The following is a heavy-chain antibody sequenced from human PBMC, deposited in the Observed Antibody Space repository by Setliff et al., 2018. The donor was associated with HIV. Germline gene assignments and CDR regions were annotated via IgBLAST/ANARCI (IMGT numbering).Heavy chain of an antibody. Sequence: ASVKVSCKVSGYTLTDLSIHRVRQAPGKGLEWMGGFDPEDGETVYAQKFQGRVTMTEDTSTDTAYMELSSLRSEDTAMYYCATIRAYYYDSSGQEYFQHWGHGTLVTVS. D-gene: IGHD3-22*01. J-gene: IGHJ1*01. CDR1: GYTLTDLS. V-gene: IGHV1-24*01. CDR2: FDPEDGET. CDR3: ATIRAYYYDSSGQEYFQH.